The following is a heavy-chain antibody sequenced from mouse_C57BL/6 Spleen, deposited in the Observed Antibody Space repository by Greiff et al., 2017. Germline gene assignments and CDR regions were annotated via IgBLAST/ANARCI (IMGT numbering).Heavy chain of an antibody. CDR1: GYTFTDYN. CDR2: INPNNGGT. Sequence: EVKLMESGPELVKPGASVKIPCKASGYTFTDYNMDWVKQSHGKSLEWIGDINPNNGGTIYNQKFKGKATLTVDKSSSTAYMELRSLTSEDTAVYYCARGVYYGSSYEAMDYWGQGTSVTVSS. J-gene: IGHJ4*01. CDR3: ARGVYYGSSYEAMDY. D-gene: IGHD1-1*01. V-gene: IGHV1-18*01.